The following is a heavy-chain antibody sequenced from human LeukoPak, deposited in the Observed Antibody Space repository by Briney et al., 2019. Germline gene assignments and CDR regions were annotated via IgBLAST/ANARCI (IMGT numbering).Heavy chain of an antibody. CDR1: GFTFDDYA. D-gene: IGHD4-23*01. CDR3: ARDRPPYGGKGNDY. V-gene: IGHV3-9*01. J-gene: IGHJ4*02. Sequence: GGSLRLSCAASGFTFDDYAMHWVRQAPGKGLEWVSGISWNSGSIGYADSVKGRFTISRDNAKNSLYLQMNSLRAEDTAVYYCARDRPPYGGKGNDYWGQGTLVTVSS. CDR2: ISWNSGSI.